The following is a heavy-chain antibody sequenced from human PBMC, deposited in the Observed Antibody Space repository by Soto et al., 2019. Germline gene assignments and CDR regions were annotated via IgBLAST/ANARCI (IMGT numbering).Heavy chain of an antibody. CDR3: ARDFSLGPKYDSRGYPPYGMDV. D-gene: IGHD3-22*01. J-gene: IGHJ6*02. CDR1: GYTFTGYY. V-gene: IGHV1-2*04. CDR2: INPNSGGT. Sequence: ASVKVSCKASGYTFTGYYMHWVRQAPGQGLEWMGWINPNSGGTNYAQKFQGWVTMTRDTSISTAYMELSRLRSDDTAVYYCARDFSLGPKYDSRGYPPYGMDVWGQGTTVTVSS.